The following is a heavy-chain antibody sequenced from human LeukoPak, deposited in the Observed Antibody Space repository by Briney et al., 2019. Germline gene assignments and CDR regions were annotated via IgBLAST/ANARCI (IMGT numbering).Heavy chain of an antibody. CDR1: GFTFSIYS. CDR3: ARADRSSFDAFDI. Sequence: GGSLRLSCAASGFTFSIYSMNWVRQAPGKGLEWGSYISSSRSTIYYADSVKGRFTISRCNAKNSLYLQMNSVRAEDTAVYYCARADRSSFDAFDIWGHGTTVTVSS. CDR2: ISSSRSTI. V-gene: IGHV3-48*04. J-gene: IGHJ3*02. D-gene: IGHD6-13*01.